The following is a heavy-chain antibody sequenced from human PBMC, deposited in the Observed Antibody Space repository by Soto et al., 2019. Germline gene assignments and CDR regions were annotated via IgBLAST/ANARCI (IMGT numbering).Heavy chain of an antibody. Sequence: PGGSLRLSCAASGFTFSGSAMHWVRQASGKGLEWVGRIRSKANSYATAYAASVKGRFTISRDDSKNTAYLQMNSLKTEDTAVYYCTRHLTKYYDILTGYYISSPDAFDIWGQGTTVTVSS. CDR1: GFTFSGSA. J-gene: IGHJ3*02. V-gene: IGHV3-73*01. CDR3: TRHLTKYYDILTGYYISSPDAFDI. D-gene: IGHD3-9*01. CDR2: IRSKANSYAT.